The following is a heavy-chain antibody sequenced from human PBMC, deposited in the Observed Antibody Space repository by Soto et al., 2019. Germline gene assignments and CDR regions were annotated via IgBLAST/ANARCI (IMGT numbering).Heavy chain of an antibody. V-gene: IGHV4-39*01. Sequence: SETLSLTCTVSGGSISSSSYYWGWIRQPPGKGLEWIGSIYYSGSTYYNPSLKSRVTISVDTSKNQFSLKLSSVTAADTAVYYCARLYYDFWSGYPYYFDYWGQGTLVTVSS. CDR1: GGSISSSSYY. CDR3: ARLYYDFWSGYPYYFDY. D-gene: IGHD3-3*01. CDR2: IYYSGST. J-gene: IGHJ4*02.